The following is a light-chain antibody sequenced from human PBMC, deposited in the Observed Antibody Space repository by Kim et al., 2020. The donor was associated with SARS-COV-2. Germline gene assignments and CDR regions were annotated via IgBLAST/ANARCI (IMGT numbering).Light chain of an antibody. V-gene: IGKV1-27*01. Sequence: TCRSGVPSRFSGSVAGTEFTLTISSLQPEDFASYYCQQYSSSPWTFGQGTKVDIK. J-gene: IGKJ1*01. CDR3: QQYSSSPWT.